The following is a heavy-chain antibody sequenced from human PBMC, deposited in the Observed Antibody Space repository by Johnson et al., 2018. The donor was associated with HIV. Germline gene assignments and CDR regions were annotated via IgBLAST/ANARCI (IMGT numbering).Heavy chain of an antibody. Sequence: VQLVESGGGVVRPGGSLRLSCAASGFTFDDYCMSWVRQAPGKGLEWVSGINWNGGSTGYADSVKGRFTISRDNAKNTLYLQMNSLRAEDTAVYYCARKQWLAKISSDAFDFWGQGTMVTVSS. CDR2: INWNGGST. V-gene: IGHV3-20*04. CDR3: ARKQWLAKISSDAFDF. D-gene: IGHD6-19*01. J-gene: IGHJ3*01. CDR1: GFTFDDYC.